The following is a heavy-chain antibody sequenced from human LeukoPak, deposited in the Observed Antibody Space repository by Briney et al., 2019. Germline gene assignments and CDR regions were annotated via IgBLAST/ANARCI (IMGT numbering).Heavy chain of an antibody. J-gene: IGHJ4*02. CDR1: GFTFSSYG. D-gene: IGHD6-19*01. CDR3: AKDRYSSGLYFDY. CDR2: ISYDGSNK. Sequence: PGRSLRLSCAASGFTFSSYGMHWVRQAPGKGLEWVAVISYDGSNKYYADPVKGRFTISRDNSKNTLYLQMNSLRAEDTAVYYCAKDRYSSGLYFDYWGQGTLVTVSS. V-gene: IGHV3-30*18.